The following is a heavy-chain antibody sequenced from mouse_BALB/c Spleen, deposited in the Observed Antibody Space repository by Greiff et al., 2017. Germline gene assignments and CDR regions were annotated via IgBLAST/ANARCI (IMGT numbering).Heavy chain of an antibody. V-gene: IGHV5-17*02. J-gene: IGHJ1*01. CDR3: ARCGGFSSYFDV. Sequence: DVKLVESGGGLVQPGGSRKLSCAASGFTFSSFGMHWVRQAPEKGLEWVAYISSGSSTIYYADTVKGRFTISRDNPKNTLFLQMTSLMSEDTAMYYCARCGGFSSYFDVWGAGTTVTVSS. CDR1: GFTFSSFG. CDR2: ISSGSSTI.